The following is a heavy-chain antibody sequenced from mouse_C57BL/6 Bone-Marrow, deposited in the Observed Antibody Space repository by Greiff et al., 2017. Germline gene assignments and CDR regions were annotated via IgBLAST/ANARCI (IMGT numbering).Heavy chain of an antibody. CDR2: IYPGDGDT. Sequence: VQLQQSGPELVKPGASVKISCKASGYAFSSSWMNWVKQRPGKGLEWIGRIYPGDGDTNYNGKFKGKATLTADKSSSTAYMQLSSLTSEDSAVYFCATINVAYYSNYDYAMDYWGQGTSVTVSS. J-gene: IGHJ4*01. D-gene: IGHD2-5*01. CDR1: GYAFSSSW. V-gene: IGHV1-82*01. CDR3: ATINVAYYSNYDYAMDY.